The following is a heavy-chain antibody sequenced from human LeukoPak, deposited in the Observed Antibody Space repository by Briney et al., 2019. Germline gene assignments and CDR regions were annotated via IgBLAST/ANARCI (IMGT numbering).Heavy chain of an antibody. CDR2: IYYSGST. CDR1: GGSVSSGSYY. V-gene: IGHV4-61*01. Sequence: SETLSLTCTVSGGSVSSGSYYWSWIRQPPGKGLEWIGYIYYSGSTNYNPSLKSRVTISVDTSKNQFSLKLSSVTAVDTAVYYCARERDYGDYGPFDYWGQGTLVTVSS. D-gene: IGHD4-17*01. CDR3: ARERDYGDYGPFDY. J-gene: IGHJ4*02.